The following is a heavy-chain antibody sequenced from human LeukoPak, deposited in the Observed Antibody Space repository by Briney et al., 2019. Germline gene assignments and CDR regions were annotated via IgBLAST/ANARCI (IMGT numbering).Heavy chain of an antibody. D-gene: IGHD6-19*01. CDR1: GVSSCCGNYY. Sequence: KSSENLSLTCTVSGVSSCCGNYYWSSIGQPAGKILECNGRSYTSGNTNYNPSLKSRVTISMDTSKNQFSLNLNHVTAADSAVYYCAREEISVAETIDSWGQGTLVTVSS. J-gene: IGHJ4*02. CDR3: AREEISVAETIDS. CDR2: SYTSGNT. V-gene: IGHV4-61*02.